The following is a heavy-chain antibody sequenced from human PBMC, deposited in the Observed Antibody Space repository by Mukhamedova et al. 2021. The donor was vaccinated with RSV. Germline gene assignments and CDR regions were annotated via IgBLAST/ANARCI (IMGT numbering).Heavy chain of an antibody. CDR1: SYY. CDR3: ARDLVSGGSPDAFVI. V-gene: IGHV4-39*07. Sequence: SYYWGWIRQPPGKGLEWIGSIYYSGSTYYNPSLKSRVTISVDTSKNQFSLKLSSVTAADTAVYYCARDLVSGGSPDAFVILGQGT. CDR2: IYYSGST. J-gene: IGHJ3*02. D-gene: IGHD2-15*01.